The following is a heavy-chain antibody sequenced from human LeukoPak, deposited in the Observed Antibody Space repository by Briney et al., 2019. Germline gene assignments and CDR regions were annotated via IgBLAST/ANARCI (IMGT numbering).Heavy chain of an antibody. CDR3: ARAVRRGPDY. D-gene: IGHD3-10*01. J-gene: IGHJ4*02. CDR2: ISSSSTI. V-gene: IGHV3-48*01. CDR1: GFTFSSYS. Sequence: GGSLRLSCAASGFTFSSYSMNWVRQAPGKGLEWVSYISSSSTIYYADSVKGRFTISRDNAKNSLYLQMNSLRAEDTAVYYCARAVRRGPDYWGQGTLVTVSS.